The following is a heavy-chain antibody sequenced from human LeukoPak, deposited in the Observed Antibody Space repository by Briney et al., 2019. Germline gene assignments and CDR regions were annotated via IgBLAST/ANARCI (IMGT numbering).Heavy chain of an antibody. V-gene: IGHV4-39*01. Sequence: PSETLSLTCTVSGGSISSSSYYWGWIRQPPGKGLEWIGSIYYSGSTYYNPSLKSRVTISVDTSKNQFSLKLSSVTAADTAVYYCARPPIVGATGWFDPWGQGTLVTVSS. CDR1: GGSISSSSYY. CDR2: IYYSGST. J-gene: IGHJ5*02. CDR3: ARPPIVGATGWFDP. D-gene: IGHD1-26*01.